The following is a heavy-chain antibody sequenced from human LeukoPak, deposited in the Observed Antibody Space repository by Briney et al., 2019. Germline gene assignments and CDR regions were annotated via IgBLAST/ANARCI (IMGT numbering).Heavy chain of an antibody. V-gene: IGHV1-2*06. CDR1: GYTFTGYY. D-gene: IGHD4-17*01. J-gene: IGHJ3*02. CDR3: ARDRLIDYVRAFDI. Sequence: GASVKVSCKASGYTFTGYYMHWVRQAPGQGLEGMGRINPNSGGTNYAQKFQGRVTMTRDTSISTAYMELSRLRSDDTAVYYCARDRLIDYVRAFDIWGQGTMVTVSS. CDR2: INPNSGGT.